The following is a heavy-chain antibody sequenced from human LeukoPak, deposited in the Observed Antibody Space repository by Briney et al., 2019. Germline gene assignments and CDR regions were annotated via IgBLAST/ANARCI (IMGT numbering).Heavy chain of an antibody. J-gene: IGHJ6*02. CDR3: AKGGYCSGGSCYGDYYYGMDV. V-gene: IGHV3-74*01. D-gene: IGHD2-15*01. CDR2: INSDGSST. CDR1: GFTFSSYS. Sequence: PGGSLRLSCAASGFTFSSYSMNWVRQAPGKGLVWVSRINSDGSSTSYADSVKGRFTISRDNAKNTLYLQMNSLRAEDTAVYYCAKGGYCSGGSCYGDYYYGMDVWGQGTTVTVSS.